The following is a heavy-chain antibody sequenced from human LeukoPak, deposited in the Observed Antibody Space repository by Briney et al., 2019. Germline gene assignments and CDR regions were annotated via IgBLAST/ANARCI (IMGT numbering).Heavy chain of an antibody. CDR1: GFTVSSNY. CDR2: IYSGGST. J-gene: IGHJ3*02. D-gene: IGHD3-22*01. V-gene: IGHV3-53*01. CDR3: ARDLGSSGYYAFDI. Sequence: PGGSLRLSCAASGFTVSSNYMSWVRQAPGKGLEWVSVIYSGGSTYYADSVKGRFTISRDNSKNTLYLQMNSLRAEDTAVYYCARDLGSSGYYAFDIWGQGTVVTVSS.